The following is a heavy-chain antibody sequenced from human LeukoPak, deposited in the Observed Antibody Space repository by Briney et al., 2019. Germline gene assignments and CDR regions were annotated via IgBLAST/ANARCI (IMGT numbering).Heavy chain of an antibody. D-gene: IGHD3-9*01. CDR2: IYYSGST. V-gene: IGHV4-59*01. J-gene: IGHJ4*02. Sequence: PSETLSLTCTVSGVSISGYYWSWVRQPPGKGLEWIGYIYYSGSTNYNPSLKSRVTISVDTSKNQFSLKLSSVTAADTAVYYCARGGLLRYFDWLFFYWGQGTLVTVSS. CDR1: GVSISGYY. CDR3: ARGGLLRYFDWLFFY.